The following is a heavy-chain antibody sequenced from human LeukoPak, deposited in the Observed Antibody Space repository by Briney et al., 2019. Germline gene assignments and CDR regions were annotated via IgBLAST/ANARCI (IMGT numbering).Heavy chain of an antibody. Sequence: ASETLSLTCTVSGDSISSYYWTWIRQPPGKALECVGYISYSGRATYNPSLKSRVTMSIDTSKNQFSLKLNSVTAADTAVYYCARDFCSTTSCHFDYWGQGTLVTVSS. CDR1: GDSISSYY. CDR3: ARDFCSTTSCHFDY. J-gene: IGHJ4*02. CDR2: ISYSGRA. V-gene: IGHV4-59*01. D-gene: IGHD2-2*01.